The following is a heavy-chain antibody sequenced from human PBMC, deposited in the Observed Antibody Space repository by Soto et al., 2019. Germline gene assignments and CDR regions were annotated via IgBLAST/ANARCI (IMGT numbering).Heavy chain of an antibody. J-gene: IGHJ3*02. CDR3: ARGDFYDSSGPFSDAFDI. Sequence: PGGSLRLSCAASGFTFSSYSMNWVRQAPGKGLEWVSYISSSSSYIYYADSVKGRFTISRDNAKNSLCLQLNSLRAEDTAVYYCARGDFYDSSGPFSDAFDIWGQGTMVTVSS. CDR1: GFTFSSYS. V-gene: IGHV3-21*05. CDR2: ISSSSSYI. D-gene: IGHD3-22*01.